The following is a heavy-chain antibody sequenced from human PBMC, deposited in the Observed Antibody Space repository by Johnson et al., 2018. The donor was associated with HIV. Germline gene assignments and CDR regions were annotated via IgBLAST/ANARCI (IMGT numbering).Heavy chain of an antibody. CDR1: GFSFSSYA. V-gene: IGHV3-23*01. D-gene: IGHD1-26*01. Sequence: EVQLLESGGGLVQPGGSLRLSCAASGFSFSSYAMGWVRQAPGKGLEWVSTIGGGGGSTYFADPVKGRFTISRDNSKSTLSLQMNSLRAEDAAVYYCAKYGGGGTYFSAFDIWGQGTKVTVSS. J-gene: IGHJ3*02. CDR3: AKYGGGGTYFSAFDI. CDR2: IGGGGGST.